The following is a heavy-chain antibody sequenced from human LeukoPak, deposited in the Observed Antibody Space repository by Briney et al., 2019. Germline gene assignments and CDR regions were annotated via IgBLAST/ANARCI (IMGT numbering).Heavy chain of an antibody. CDR2: INHSGST. CDR3: AVILTGSFYGMDV. V-gene: IGHV4-34*01. CDR1: GGSISSYY. Sequence: SETLSLTCTVSGGSISSYYWSWIRQPPGKGLEWIGEINHSGSTNCNPSLKSRVTISVDTSKNQFSLKLSSVTAADTAVYYCAVILTGSFYGMDVWGQGTTVTVSS. D-gene: IGHD3-9*01. J-gene: IGHJ6*02.